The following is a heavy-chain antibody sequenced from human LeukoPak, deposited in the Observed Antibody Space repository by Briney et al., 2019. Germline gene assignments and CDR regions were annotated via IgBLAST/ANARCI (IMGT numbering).Heavy chain of an antibody. D-gene: IGHD6-6*01. V-gene: IGHV4-34*01. CDR2: INHSGST. Sequence: SETLSLTCAVYGGSFSGYYWSWIRQPPGKGLEWIGEINHSGSTNYNPSLKSRVTISVDTSKNQCSLKLSSVTAADTAVYYCARGYRIAARPVGSGGFDYWRQGTLVTVSS. J-gene: IGHJ4*02. CDR1: GGSFSGYY. CDR3: ARGYRIAARPVGSGGFDY.